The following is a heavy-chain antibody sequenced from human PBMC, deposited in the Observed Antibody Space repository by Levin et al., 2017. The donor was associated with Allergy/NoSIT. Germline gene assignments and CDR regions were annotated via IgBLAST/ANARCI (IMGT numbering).Heavy chain of an antibody. J-gene: IGHJ6*02. CDR1: GGSISGYY. V-gene: IGHV4-59*01. D-gene: IGHD7-27*01. CDR2: IYYSGST. Sequence: SETLSLTCTVSGGSISGYYWSWIRQPPGKGLEWIGYIYYSGSTKYNPSLKSRVTISVDTSKNQFSLKLNSVTAADTAGYYCARDRTITTTGETYFYGMDVWGRGTTVTVSS. CDR3: ARDRTITTTGETYFYGMDV.